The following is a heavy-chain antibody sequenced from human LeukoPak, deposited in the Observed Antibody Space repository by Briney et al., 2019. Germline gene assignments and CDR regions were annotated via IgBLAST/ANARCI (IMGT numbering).Heavy chain of an antibody. CDR1: GFTVSSNT. CDR3: AISRSSWNFDY. Sequence: GGSLRLSCTFSGFTVSSNTMSWVRQAPGKGLEWVSFIYSDNTHYSDSVKGRFTISRDNSKNTLYLQMNSLRAEDTAVYYCAISRSSWNFDYWGQGTLVTVSS. V-gene: IGHV3-53*01. CDR2: IYSDNT. J-gene: IGHJ4*02. D-gene: IGHD6-13*01.